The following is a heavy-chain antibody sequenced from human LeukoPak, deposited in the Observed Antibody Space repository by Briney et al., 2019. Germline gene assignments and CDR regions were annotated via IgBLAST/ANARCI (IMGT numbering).Heavy chain of an antibody. CDR1: GFTFSNYG. CDR2: ISYDGSKK. J-gene: IGHJ4*02. CDR3: ALSSMVSAGCFDY. D-gene: IGHD6-13*01. Sequence: GRSLRLSCAASGFTFSNYGMHWVRQAPGKGLEWVAVISYDGSKKYYVDSVKGRFTISRDNSNNTLFLQMNSLRPEDTAVYYCALSSMVSAGCFDYWGQGTLVTVSS. V-gene: IGHV3-30*03.